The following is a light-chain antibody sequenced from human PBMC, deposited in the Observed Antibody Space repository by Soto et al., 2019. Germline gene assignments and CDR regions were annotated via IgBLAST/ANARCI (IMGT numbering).Light chain of an antibody. Sequence: QAVVTQDPSLPVSPGGTVTLTCVSSTGTVTSNHHPYGFQQKAGQAPKTLIYDTSNKHSWTPARFSGSLLGDKADLTLSGAQPEDEAQYYCLLSDTAARVVGGRTQRAVL. CDR2: DTS. V-gene: IGLV7-46*01. J-gene: IGLJ2*01. CDR1: TGTVTSNHH. CDR3: LLSDTAARV.